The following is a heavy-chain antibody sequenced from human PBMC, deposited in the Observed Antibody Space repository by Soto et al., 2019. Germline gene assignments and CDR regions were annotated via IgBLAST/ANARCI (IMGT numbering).Heavy chain of an antibody. J-gene: IGHJ6*04. CDR2: INHSGST. V-gene: IGHV4-34*01. Sequence: PSETLSLTCAVYGGSFSGYYWSWIRQPPGKGLEWIGEINHSGSTNYNPSPKSRVTISVDTSKNQFSLKMSSVTAADTAVYYCARVTRTYGSGSYGSYYYYGMDVWGKVTTGTLYS. CDR3: ARVTRTYGSGSYGSYYYYGMDV. D-gene: IGHD3-10*01. CDR1: GGSFSGYY.